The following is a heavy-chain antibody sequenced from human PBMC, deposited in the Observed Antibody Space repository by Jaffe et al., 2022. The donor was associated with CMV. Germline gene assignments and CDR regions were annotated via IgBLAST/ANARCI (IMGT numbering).Heavy chain of an antibody. D-gene: IGHD3-22*01. V-gene: IGHV3-11*01. CDR2: ISTSGFSI. CDR3: ARGYYSFFYYALDV. Sequence: QVQLVESGGGLVKPGGSMRLSCVASGFSFSDHYMSWIRQAPGKGLEWISYISTSGFSIYYADSVKGRFTISRDNANNSLYLQMNRLRAEDTAVYFCARGYYSFFYYALDVWGQGTTVTVSS. CDR1: GFSFSDHY. J-gene: IGHJ6*02.